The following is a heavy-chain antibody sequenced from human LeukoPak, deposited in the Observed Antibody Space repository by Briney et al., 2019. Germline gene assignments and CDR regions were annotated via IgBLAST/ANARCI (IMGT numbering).Heavy chain of an antibody. V-gene: IGHV4-34*01. CDR2: INHSGST. Sequence: PSETLSLTCAVYGGSFSGYYWSWIRQPPGKGLEWIGEINHSGSTNYNPSLKSRVTISVDTSKNQFSLKLSSVTAADTAVYYCARGRVATYYYYYGMDVWGQGTTVTVSS. CDR1: GGSFSGYY. CDR3: ARGRVATYYYYYGMDV. J-gene: IGHJ6*02.